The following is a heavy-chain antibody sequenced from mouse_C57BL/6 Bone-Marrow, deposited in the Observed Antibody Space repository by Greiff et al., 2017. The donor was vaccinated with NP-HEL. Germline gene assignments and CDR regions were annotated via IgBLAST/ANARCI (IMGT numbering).Heavy chain of an antibody. CDR3: TTLYDYDGYYAMDY. V-gene: IGHV14-4*01. Sequence: EVQLKESGAELVRPGASVKLSCTASGFNIKDDYMHWVKQRPEQGLEWIGWIDPENGDTEYASKFQGKATITADTSSNTAYLQLSSLTSEDTAVYYCTTLYDYDGYYAMDYWGQGTSVTVSS. J-gene: IGHJ4*01. CDR2: IDPENGDT. CDR1: GFNIKDDY. D-gene: IGHD2-4*01.